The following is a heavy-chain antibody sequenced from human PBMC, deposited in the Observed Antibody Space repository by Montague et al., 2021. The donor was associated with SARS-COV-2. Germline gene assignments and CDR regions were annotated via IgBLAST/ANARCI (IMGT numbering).Heavy chain of an antibody. V-gene: IGHV3-20*04. J-gene: IGHJ4*02. D-gene: IGHD6-13*01. CDR1: GFTFDDYG. Sequence: SLRLSCAASGFTFDDYGMNWVRQAPGKGLEWVSGINWNGGSTGYADSVKGRFTISRDNAKNSLYLQMNSPRAEDTALYYCARDSSSWRIQGFFGYWGQGTLVTVSS. CDR2: INWNGGST. CDR3: ARDSSSWRIQGFFGY.